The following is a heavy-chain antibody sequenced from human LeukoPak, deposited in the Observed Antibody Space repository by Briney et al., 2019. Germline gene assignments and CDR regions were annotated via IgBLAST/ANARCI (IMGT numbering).Heavy chain of an antibody. CDR2: IWYDGSNK. CDR1: GFTFSSYG. D-gene: IGHD6-13*01. CDR3: AKDYLRAAAGTRIDY. Sequence: GGSLRLSCAASGFTFSSYGMHWVRQAPGKGLEWVAVIWYDGSNKYYADSVKGRFTISRDNSKNTLYLQMNSLRAEDTAVYYCAKDYLRAAAGTRIDYWGQGTLVTVSS. V-gene: IGHV3-33*06. J-gene: IGHJ4*02.